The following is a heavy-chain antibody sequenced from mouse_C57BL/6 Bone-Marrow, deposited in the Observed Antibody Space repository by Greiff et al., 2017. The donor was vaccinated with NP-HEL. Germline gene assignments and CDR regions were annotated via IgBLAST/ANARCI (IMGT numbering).Heavy chain of an antibody. D-gene: IGHD1-1*01. J-gene: IGHJ4*01. V-gene: IGHV2-9-1*01. CDR3: ATQITTVVENYAMDY. CDR2: IWTGGGT. Sequence: QVQLKESGPGLVAPSQSLSITCTVSGFSLTSYAISWVRQPPGKGLEWLGVIWTGGGTNYNSALKSRLSISKDNSKSQVFLKMNSLQTDDTARYYCATQITTVVENYAMDYWGQGTSVTVSS. CDR1: GFSLTSYA.